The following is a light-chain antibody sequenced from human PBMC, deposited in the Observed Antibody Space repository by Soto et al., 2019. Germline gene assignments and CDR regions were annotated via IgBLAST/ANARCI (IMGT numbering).Light chain of an antibody. V-gene: IGKV3-15*01. Sequence: EIGMTQSPATLSVSPGERATLACRASQSVRNNLAWYQQQPGQAPRLLIYGASTRATGIPARFSGSGSGTEFTLTISDLQSEDSAVYFCQQYKNWPPITFGQGTRLEIK. CDR3: QQYKNWPPIT. CDR1: QSVRNN. CDR2: GAS. J-gene: IGKJ5*01.